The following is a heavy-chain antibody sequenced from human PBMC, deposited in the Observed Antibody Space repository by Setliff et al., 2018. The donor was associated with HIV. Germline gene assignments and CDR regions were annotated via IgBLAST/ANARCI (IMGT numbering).Heavy chain of an antibody. Sequence: GESLTLSCETSGYSFTTHWIGWVRQMPGKGLEWMGVIYPGDSHTTYSPSFQGQVTISADKSISTAYLHWSTLKASDTATYYCARALWRDSSGPFHFWGQGTLVTVSS. J-gene: IGHJ4*02. V-gene: IGHV5-51*01. CDR1: GYSFTTHW. D-gene: IGHD3-22*01. CDR2: IYPGDSHT. CDR3: ARALWRDSSGPFHF.